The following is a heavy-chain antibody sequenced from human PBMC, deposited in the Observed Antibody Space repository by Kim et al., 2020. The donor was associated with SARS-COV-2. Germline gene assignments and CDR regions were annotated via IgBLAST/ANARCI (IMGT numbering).Heavy chain of an antibody. V-gene: IGHV1-69*13. CDR2: IIPIFGTA. CDR1: GGTFSSYA. J-gene: IGHJ4*02. CDR3: VFVRGYDLGRYFDY. Sequence: SVKVSCKASGGTFSSYAISWVRQAPGQGLEWMGGIIPIFGTANYAQKFQGRVTITADESTSTAYMELSSLRSEDTAVYYCVFVRGYDLGRYFDYWGQGTLVTVSS. D-gene: IGHD5-12*01.